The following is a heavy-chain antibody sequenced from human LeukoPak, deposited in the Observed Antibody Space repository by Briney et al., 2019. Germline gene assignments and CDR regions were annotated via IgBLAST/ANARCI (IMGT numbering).Heavy chain of an antibody. CDR2: ITGSGDST. Sequence: GGSLRLSCAASGFTFSKYVMSWVRQAPGKGLEWVSTITGSGDSTYYPDSVRGRFTISRDNSKNTLYLEMNTLRAEDTAVYYCSKEGWVDWGQGTLVTVSS. CDR3: SKEGWVD. V-gene: IGHV3-23*01. D-gene: IGHD1-26*01. CDR1: GFTFSKYV. J-gene: IGHJ4*02.